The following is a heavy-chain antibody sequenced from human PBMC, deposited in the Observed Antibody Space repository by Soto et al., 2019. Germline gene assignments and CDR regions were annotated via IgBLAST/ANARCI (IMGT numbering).Heavy chain of an antibody. V-gene: IGHV4-59*08. Sequence: PSETLSLTCTVSGGSISSYYWSWIRQPPGKGLEWIGYIYYSGSTNYNPSLKSRVTISVDTSKNQFSLKLSSVTAADTAVYYCTRHNMVRGVIIPFDYWGQGTLVTVSS. J-gene: IGHJ4*02. CDR2: IYYSGST. CDR1: GGSISSYY. CDR3: TRHNMVRGVIIPFDY. D-gene: IGHD3-10*01.